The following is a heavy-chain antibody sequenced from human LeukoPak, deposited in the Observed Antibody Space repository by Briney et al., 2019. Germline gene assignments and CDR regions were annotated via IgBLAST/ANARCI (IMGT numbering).Heavy chain of an antibody. Sequence: SVKVSCKASGGTFSSYAISWVRQAPGQGLEWMGGIIPIFGTANYAQKFQGRVTITADESTSTAYMELSSLRSGDTAVYYCARGGPYGDYLDAFDIWGQGTMVTVSS. V-gene: IGHV1-69*13. CDR1: GGTFSSYA. CDR3: ARGGPYGDYLDAFDI. CDR2: IIPIFGTA. D-gene: IGHD4-17*01. J-gene: IGHJ3*02.